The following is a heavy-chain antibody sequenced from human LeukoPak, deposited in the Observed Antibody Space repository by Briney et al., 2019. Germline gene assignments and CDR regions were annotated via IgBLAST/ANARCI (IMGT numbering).Heavy chain of an antibody. CDR1: GYTFTNYG. CDR3: ARTTTVSFDY. J-gene: IGHJ4*02. CDR2: TSTYNGNN. D-gene: IGHD4-17*01. Sequence: ASVKVSCKASGYTFTNYGISWVRQAPGQGLEWMGWTSTYNGNNNYAQKFQGRVTMTKDISTSTAYMELRSLTSDDTAAYYCARTTTVSFDYWGQGTLVTVSS. V-gene: IGHV1-18*01.